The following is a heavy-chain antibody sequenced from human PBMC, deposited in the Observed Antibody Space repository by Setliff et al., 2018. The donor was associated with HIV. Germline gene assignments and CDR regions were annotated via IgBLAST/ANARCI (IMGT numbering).Heavy chain of an antibody. CDR3: ASRVYYYDSNNFLREEGFDP. J-gene: IGHJ5*02. D-gene: IGHD3-22*01. V-gene: IGHV4-38-2*01. Sequence: SETLSLTCAVSGYSISSDYYWGWIRQPPGKGLEWIGSIHYNERTYYNPSLKSRVAISIDTSKNQFSLNLTSVTAADTAVYYCASRVYYYDSNNFLREEGFDPWGQGTLVTVSS. CDR1: GYSISSDYY. CDR2: IHYNERT.